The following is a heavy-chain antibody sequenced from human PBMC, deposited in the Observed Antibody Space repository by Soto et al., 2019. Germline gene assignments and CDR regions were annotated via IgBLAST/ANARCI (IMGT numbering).Heavy chain of an antibody. D-gene: IGHD3-22*01. CDR1: RFTFDDYA. CDR2: ISWNSAII. Sequence: EVQLEESGGGLVQAGRSLRLSCAASRFTFDDYALHWVRQAPGKGLEWVSGISWNSAIISYADSVKGRFSITRDNAKKYVYLQMDSLRPEDTVLYYCVKDFGYYYDYAFDVWGQGTMVTVSP. CDR3: VKDFGYYYDYAFDV. J-gene: IGHJ3*01. V-gene: IGHV3-9*01.